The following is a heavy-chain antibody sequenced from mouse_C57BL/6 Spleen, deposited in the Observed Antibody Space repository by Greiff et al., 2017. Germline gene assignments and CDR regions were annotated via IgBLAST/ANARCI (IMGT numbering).Heavy chain of an antibody. D-gene: IGHD2-5*01. V-gene: IGHV5-9-1*02. CDR1: GFTFSSYA. Sequence: EVQLVESGEGLVKPGGSLKLSCAASGFTFSSYAMSWVRQTPEKRLEWVAYISSGGDYIYYADTVKGRFTISRDNARNTLYLQMSSLKSEDTAMYYCTREPAYYSNYDAMDYWGQGTSVTVSS. J-gene: IGHJ4*01. CDR2: ISSGGDYI. CDR3: TREPAYYSNYDAMDY.